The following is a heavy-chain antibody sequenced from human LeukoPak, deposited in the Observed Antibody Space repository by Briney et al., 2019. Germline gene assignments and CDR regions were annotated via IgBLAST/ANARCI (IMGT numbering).Heavy chain of an antibody. CDR3: ARQGGYSSSWYVPIDY. CDR1: GGSISGYY. V-gene: IGHV4-59*01. J-gene: IGHJ4*02. Sequence: PSETLSLTGTVSGGSISGYYWSWIRQPPGKGLEWIGYIYYSGSTNYNPSLKSRVTISVDTSKNQFSLKLSSVTAADTAVYYCARQGGYSSSWYVPIDYWGQGTLVTVSS. CDR2: IYYSGST. D-gene: IGHD6-13*01.